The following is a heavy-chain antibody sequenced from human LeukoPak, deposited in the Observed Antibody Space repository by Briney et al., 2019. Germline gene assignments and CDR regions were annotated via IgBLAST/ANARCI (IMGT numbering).Heavy chain of an antibody. V-gene: IGHV3-23*01. J-gene: IGHJ5*02. CDR2: ISGSGGST. Sequence: PGGSLRLSCVASGFTFSRYAMSWVRQAPGRGREWVSAISGSGGSTYYAGSVKGRFTISRDNSKNTQYLQMSSLRAEDTAVYYCAKLRVGNWFDPWGQGTLVTVSS. D-gene: IGHD2-15*01. CDR3: AKLRVGNWFDP. CDR1: GFTFSRYA.